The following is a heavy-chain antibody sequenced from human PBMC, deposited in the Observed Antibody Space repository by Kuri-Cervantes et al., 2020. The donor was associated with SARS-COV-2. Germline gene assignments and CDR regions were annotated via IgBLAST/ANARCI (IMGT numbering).Heavy chain of an antibody. J-gene: IGHJ3*02. D-gene: IGHD7-27*01. CDR3: ATYPANWGKGGAFDI. V-gene: IGHV1-24*01. CDR2: FDPEDGET. CDR1: GYTLTELS. Sequence: ASVKVSCKASGYTLTELSMHWVRQAPGKGLEWMGGFDPEDGETIYAQKFQGRVTMTEDTSTDTAYMELSSLRSEDTAVYYCATYPANWGKGGAFDIWGQGTMVTVSS.